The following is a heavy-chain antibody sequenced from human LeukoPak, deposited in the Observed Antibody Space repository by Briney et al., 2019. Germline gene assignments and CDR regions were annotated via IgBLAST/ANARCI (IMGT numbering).Heavy chain of an antibody. CDR2: ISGSGGST. J-gene: IGHJ6*04. V-gene: IGHV3-23*01. CDR1: GFTFSSYS. D-gene: IGHD6-13*01. CDR3: AKRKEASGTYHNYGMDV. Sequence: HSGGSLRLSCAASGFTFSSYSMSWVRQAPGKGLEWVSAISGSGGSTYYADSVKGRFTISRDNSKNTLYLQMNSLRAEDTAVYYCAKRKEASGTYHNYGMDVWGKGTTVTVSS.